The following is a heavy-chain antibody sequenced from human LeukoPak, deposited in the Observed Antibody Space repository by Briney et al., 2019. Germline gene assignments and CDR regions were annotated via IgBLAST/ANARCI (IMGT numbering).Heavy chain of an antibody. Sequence: GGSLRLSCAASGFTFSSYSMNWVRQAPGKGLEWVSSISSSSSYIYYADSVKGRFTISRDNAKNSLYLQMNSLRAEDTAVYYCARHTSDYYDSSGYYEPGAFDIWGQGTMVTVSS. J-gene: IGHJ3*02. CDR2: ISSSSSYI. V-gene: IGHV3-21*01. CDR1: GFTFSSYS. D-gene: IGHD3-22*01. CDR3: ARHTSDYYDSSGYYEPGAFDI.